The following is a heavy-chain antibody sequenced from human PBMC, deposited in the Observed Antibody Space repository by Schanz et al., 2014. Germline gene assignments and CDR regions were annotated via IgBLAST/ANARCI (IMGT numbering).Heavy chain of an antibody. CDR1: GFTFTNYA. V-gene: IGHV3-23*01. CDR2: ISGSGGST. J-gene: IGHJ4*02. D-gene: IGHD3-9*01. Sequence: EVQLLESGGGLVQPGRSLRLSCAASGFTFTNYAMTWVRQAPGKGLEWVSGISGSGGSTYDADSVKGRFTISRDNSKNTLYLQMNSLRAEDTGVYYCAKDHAGSDILTALGNWGQGTLVTVSS. CDR3: AKDHAGSDILTALGN.